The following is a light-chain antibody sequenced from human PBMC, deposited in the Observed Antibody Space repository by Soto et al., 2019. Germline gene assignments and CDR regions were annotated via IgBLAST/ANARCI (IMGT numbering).Light chain of an antibody. CDR3: QQFNSYPRT. CDR1: QGISSY. Sequence: IQLTQSPSSLSASVGDRVLITCRASQGISSYLAWYQQKPGNAPNRLVYAAFTLQSGVPSGFSGSGSGTDFTLTISSMQPDDFATDYCQQFNSYPRTFGPGTKVDIK. V-gene: IGKV1-9*01. J-gene: IGKJ3*01. CDR2: AAF.